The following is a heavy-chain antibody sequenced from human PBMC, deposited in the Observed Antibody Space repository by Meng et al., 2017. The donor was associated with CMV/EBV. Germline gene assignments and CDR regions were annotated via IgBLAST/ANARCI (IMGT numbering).Heavy chain of an antibody. CDR3: RLGHYSQD. D-gene: IGHD4-17*01. CDR1: GLTISNYW. V-gene: IGHV3-7*02. J-gene: IGHJ4*02. CDR2: IKKDGSEK. Sequence: LVGSGGGLVKAGGSLRLSCAASGLTISNYWMSWVRQAPGKGLEWVANIKKDGSEKYYVDSVKGRFSISRDNADNSLYLQMNNLRAEDTAVYYCRLGHYSQDWGQGTLVTVSS.